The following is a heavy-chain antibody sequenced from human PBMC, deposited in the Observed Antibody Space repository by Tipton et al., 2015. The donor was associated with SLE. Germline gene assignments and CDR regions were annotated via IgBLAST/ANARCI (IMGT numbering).Heavy chain of an antibody. J-gene: IGHJ5*02. CDR3: ARVVVPGSGT. Sequence: QLVQSGAEVREPGASVKVSCKASGYTFSSFAIAWVRQAPGQGLEWMGWISPYIGNTNYAQKFQGRVTMTTDTSASTAYMELRSLRAYLSAVYYCARVVVPGSGTWGQRPLVAV. V-gene: IGHV1-18*01. CDR1: GYTFSSFA. D-gene: IGHD2-2*01. CDR2: ISPYIGNT.